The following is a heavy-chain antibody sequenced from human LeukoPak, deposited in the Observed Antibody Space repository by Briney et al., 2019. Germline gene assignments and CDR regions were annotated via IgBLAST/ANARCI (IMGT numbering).Heavy chain of an antibody. CDR2: IMPTFDTA. D-gene: IGHD3-22*01. CDR1: GGSFSSYG. CDR3: ATFYSSGYYYVY. V-gene: IGHV1-69*05. J-gene: IGHJ4*02. Sequence: GASVKVSCKASGGSFSSYGFSWVRQAPGQGLEWMGGIMPTFDTANYAQKFQGRVTITMDESTSTSYMELRSLRSEDTAVYYCATFYSSGYYYVYWGQATLVTVSS.